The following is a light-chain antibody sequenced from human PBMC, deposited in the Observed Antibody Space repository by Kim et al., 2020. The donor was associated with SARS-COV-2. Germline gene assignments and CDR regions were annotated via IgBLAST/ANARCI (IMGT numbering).Light chain of an antibody. Sequence: PPTLSVSPGESAALPCGASQSTSGILAWYQQKPGQAPRLLIYGVSTRATGVPARFRGSGSGSEFTLTIDSLQSEDSAVYFCQRGLTFGGGTKLEI. CDR2: GVS. CDR3: QRGLT. J-gene: IGKJ4*01. V-gene: IGKV3-15*01. CDR1: QSTSGI.